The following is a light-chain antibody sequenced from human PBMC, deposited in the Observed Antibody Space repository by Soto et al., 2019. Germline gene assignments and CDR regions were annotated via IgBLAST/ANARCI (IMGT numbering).Light chain of an antibody. Sequence: QSALTQPPSASGSPGQSVTIYCTGTSSDVGGYNYVSWYQQHPGKAPKLMIYEVSKRPSGVPDRFSGSKSGNTASLTVSGLQAEDEADYYCYSYAGSNNFEVFGTGTKVTVL. V-gene: IGLV2-8*01. CDR1: SSDVGGYNY. J-gene: IGLJ1*01. CDR2: EVS. CDR3: YSYAGSNNFEV.